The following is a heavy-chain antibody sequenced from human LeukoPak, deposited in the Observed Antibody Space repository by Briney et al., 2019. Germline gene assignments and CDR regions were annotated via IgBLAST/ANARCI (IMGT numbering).Heavy chain of an antibody. CDR1: GFTLSSYV. Sequence: GGSLRLSCAASGFTLSSYVMHWVRQAPGQGLEYVSAISSNGGTTYYANSVKGRFTISKDNSKNTVDLQMGSLRAEDMAVYYCAREGSTVAIDYWGQGTLVTVSS. J-gene: IGHJ4*02. V-gene: IGHV3-64*01. D-gene: IGHD4-23*01. CDR3: AREGSTVAIDY. CDR2: ISSNGGTT.